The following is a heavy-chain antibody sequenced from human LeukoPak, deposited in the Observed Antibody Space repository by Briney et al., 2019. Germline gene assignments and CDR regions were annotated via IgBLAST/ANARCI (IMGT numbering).Heavy chain of an antibody. CDR3: AKDRGGLRWGLSDY. CDR1: GFTFSSYV. J-gene: IGHJ4*02. Sequence: GGSLRLSCAASGFTFSSYVMSWVRQAPGKGLEWVSAITGSDGRTYYAESVKGRFTISRDNSKNTLYLQMNGLRAEDTAVYYCAKDRGGLRWGLSDYWGQGTLVTVSS. V-gene: IGHV3-23*01. D-gene: IGHD4-23*01. CDR2: ITGSDGRT.